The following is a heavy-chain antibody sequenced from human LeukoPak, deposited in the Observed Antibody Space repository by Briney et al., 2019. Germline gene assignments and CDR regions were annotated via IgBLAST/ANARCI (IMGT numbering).Heavy chain of an antibody. V-gene: IGHV3-74*01. Sequence: GGSLRLSCAASGLAFSAYKMHWVRQASRKGLVWVSRISTDGHTTDYADFVQGRFTASRDNTKNTWSLEMNSLRAEDTAVYYCVVGGSPGYWGQGTLVTVSS. CDR1: GLAFSAYK. CDR3: VVGGSPGY. CDR2: ISTDGHTT. J-gene: IGHJ4*02. D-gene: IGHD2-15*01.